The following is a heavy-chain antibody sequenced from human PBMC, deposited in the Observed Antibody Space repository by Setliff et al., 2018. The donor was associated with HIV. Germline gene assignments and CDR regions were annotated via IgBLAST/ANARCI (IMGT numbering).Heavy chain of an antibody. Sequence: GASVKVSCKASGYTFTTYDINWVRQATGQGLEWMGWMNPNSGNTGYAARSQGRVTMTRDTSISTVYMELTSLRSEDMAVYYCARGLRQNRSNSDVFDVWGQGTVVTVSS. CDR3: ARGLRQNRSNSDVFDV. CDR1: GYTFTTYD. J-gene: IGHJ3*01. CDR2: MNPNSGNT. D-gene: IGHD4-4*01. V-gene: IGHV1-8*02.